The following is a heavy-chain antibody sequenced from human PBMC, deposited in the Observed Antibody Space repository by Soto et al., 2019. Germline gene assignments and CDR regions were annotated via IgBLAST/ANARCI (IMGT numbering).Heavy chain of an antibody. CDR1: GYTFTSYD. CDR2: MNPNSGNT. Sequence: QVQLVQSGAEVKKPGASVKVSCKASGYTFTSYDINWVRQATGQGLEWMGWMNPNSGNTGYAQKFQGRVTMTRNTYISTAYMELSSLRSEDTAVYYCARGTYYDYVWGSYRYTAHNWFDPWGQGTLVTVSS. D-gene: IGHD3-16*02. CDR3: ARGTYYDYVWGSYRYTAHNWFDP. V-gene: IGHV1-8*01. J-gene: IGHJ5*02.